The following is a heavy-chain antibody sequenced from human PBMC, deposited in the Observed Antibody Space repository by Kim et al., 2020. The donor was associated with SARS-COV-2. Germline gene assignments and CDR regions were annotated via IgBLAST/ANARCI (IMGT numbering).Heavy chain of an antibody. CDR1: GFTFNTYG. V-gene: IGHV3-30*18. CDR2: ISYDGSNK. J-gene: IGHJ4*02. D-gene: IGHD1-26*01. CDR3: AKSFSGSYFGYDY. Sequence: GGSLRLSCAASGFTFNTYGMHWVRQAPGKGLEWVAVISYDGSNKYYADSVNGRFTTSRDHSKNTLFLQMNILRIDDTAVYYCAKSFSGSYFGYDYWGQGTLVTVSS.